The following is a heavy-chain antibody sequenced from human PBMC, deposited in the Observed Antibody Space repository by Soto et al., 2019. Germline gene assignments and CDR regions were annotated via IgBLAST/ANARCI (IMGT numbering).Heavy chain of an antibody. CDR3: GRGDYRYYFDY. CDR2: IYYSGST. Sequence: PSETLSLTCTVSGGSISSYYWSWIRQPPGKGLERIGYIYYSGSTNYNPSLKSRVTISVDTSKNQFSLKLSSVTAADTAVYYCGRGDYRYYFDYWGQRTLVTVSS. J-gene: IGHJ4*02. CDR1: GGSISSYY. V-gene: IGHV4-59*01. D-gene: IGHD4-4*01.